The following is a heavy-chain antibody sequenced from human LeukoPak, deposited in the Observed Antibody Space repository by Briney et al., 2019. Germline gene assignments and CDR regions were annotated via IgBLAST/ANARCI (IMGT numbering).Heavy chain of an antibody. CDR2: ISGSGSST. J-gene: IGHJ4*02. D-gene: IGHD3-22*01. V-gene: IGHV3-23*01. CDR3: AKGYESSGYYVDYFDY. Sequence: GGSLRLSCAASGFTFSSYVMSWVRQAPGKGLEWVSAISGSGSSTYYADSVKGRFTISRDNSKNTLYLQMNSLRAEDTAVYYCAKGYESSGYYVDYFDYWGQGTLVTVSS. CDR1: GFTFSSYV.